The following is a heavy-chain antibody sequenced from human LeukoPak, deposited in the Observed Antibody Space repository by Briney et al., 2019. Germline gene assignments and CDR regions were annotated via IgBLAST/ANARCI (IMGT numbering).Heavy chain of an antibody. Sequence: SETLSLTCAVYGGSFSGYYWSWIRQPPGKGLEWIGEINHSGSTNYNPSLKSRVTISVDTSKNQFSLKLSSVTAADTAVYYCAMYLVDYYGSGSSGISIDYWGQGTLVTVSS. CDR1: GGSFSGYY. D-gene: IGHD3-10*01. J-gene: IGHJ4*02. V-gene: IGHV4-34*01. CDR3: AMYLVDYYGSGSSGISIDY. CDR2: INHSGST.